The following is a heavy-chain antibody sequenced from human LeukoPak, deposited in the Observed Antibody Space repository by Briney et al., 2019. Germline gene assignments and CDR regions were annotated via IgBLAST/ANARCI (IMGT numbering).Heavy chain of an antibody. CDR1: GGSISSYY. J-gene: IGHJ6*03. Sequence: SETLSLTCTVSGGSISSYYWSWIRQPPGKGLEWIGYIYYSGSTNYNPSLKSRVTISVDTSKNQFSLKLSSVTAADTAVYYCARTSNSDRYYYYYYMDVWGTGTTVTVSS. V-gene: IGHV4-59*01. CDR2: IYYSGST. CDR3: ARTSNSDRYYYYYYMDV. D-gene: IGHD6-6*01.